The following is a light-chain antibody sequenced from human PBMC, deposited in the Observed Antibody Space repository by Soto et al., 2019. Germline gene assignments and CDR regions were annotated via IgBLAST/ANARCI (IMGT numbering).Light chain of an antibody. V-gene: IGLV2-11*01. CDR2: HVD. J-gene: IGLJ3*02. Sequence: QSALTQPRSVSGSPGQSVTISCTGTSSDVGGYNYVSWDQQHPGKVPQLIIYHVDKRPPGVPDRFSGSKSGNTASLTISGLQAEDEADYYCFSYTGNYRGVFGGGTKLTVL. CDR1: SSDVGGYNY. CDR3: FSYTGNYRGV.